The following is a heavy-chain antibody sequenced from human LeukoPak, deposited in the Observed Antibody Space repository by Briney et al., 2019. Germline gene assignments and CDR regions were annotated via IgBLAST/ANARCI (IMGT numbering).Heavy chain of an antibody. CDR1: GGSFSGYY. CDR3: ARMTAHWYFDL. CDR2: IHSSGNT. J-gene: IGHJ2*01. Sequence: SETLSLTCAVYGGSFSGYYWSWIRQPAGKGLEWIGRIHSSGNTNYNPSLKGRVTMSVDTSKNQFSLSLTSVTAADTAVYYCARMTAHWYFDLWGRGTLVSVSS. D-gene: IGHD2-21*02. V-gene: IGHV4-59*10.